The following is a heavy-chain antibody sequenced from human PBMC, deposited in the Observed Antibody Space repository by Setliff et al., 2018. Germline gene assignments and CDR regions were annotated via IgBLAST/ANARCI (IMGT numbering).Heavy chain of an antibody. Sequence: SGPTLVNPTQTLTLTCTFSGFSLSTSGMCVSWIRQPPGKGLEWIGYIYYSGSTNYNPSLKSRVTISVDTSKNQFSLRLSSVTAADTAVYYCASMGATRDYWGQGTLVTVSS. J-gene: IGHJ4*02. CDR3: ASMGATRDY. CDR1: GFSLSTSGMC. CDR2: IYYSGST. V-gene: IGHV4-61*08. D-gene: IGHD1-26*01.